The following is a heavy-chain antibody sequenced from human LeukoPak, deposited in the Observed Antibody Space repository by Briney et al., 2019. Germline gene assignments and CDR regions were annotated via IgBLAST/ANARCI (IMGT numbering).Heavy chain of an antibody. V-gene: IGHV5-10-1*01. CDR3: ARRRSYSSYQTPQDAFVI. CDR1: GYSFTSYW. Sequence: GESLRISCKGSGYSFTSYWISWVRQMPGKGLEWMGRIDPSDSYTNYSPSFQGHVTISADKSISTAYLQWSSLKASDTAMYYCARRRSYSSYQTPQDAFVIWGQGTMVTVSS. J-gene: IGHJ3*02. CDR2: IDPSDSYT. D-gene: IGHD3-10*01.